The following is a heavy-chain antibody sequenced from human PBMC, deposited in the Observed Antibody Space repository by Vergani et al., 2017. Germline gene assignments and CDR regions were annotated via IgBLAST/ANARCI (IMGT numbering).Heavy chain of an antibody. CDR1: GFTFTIFA. Sequence: QVQLVESAGGVVQPGGSLRLSCVPSGFTFTIFAMHWIPPPPGKGLEWLAYIGKDGINTRYRDAVKGRFTVSRDNSKDILYLQMDSLRSEDTALYYCAKYLRDSTDGLPDSWGPGTLVIVSS. V-gene: IGHV3-30*02. CDR2: IGKDGINT. J-gene: IGHJ4*02. D-gene: IGHD2-21*02. CDR3: AKYLRDSTDGLPDS.